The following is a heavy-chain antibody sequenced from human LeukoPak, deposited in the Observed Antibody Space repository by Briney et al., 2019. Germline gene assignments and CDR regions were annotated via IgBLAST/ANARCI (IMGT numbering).Heavy chain of an antibody. CDR1: EFTFSSYA. CDR3: ANSYYDSSGYYYEGPPFDY. CDR2: ISGSGGST. J-gene: IGHJ4*02. V-gene: IGHV3-23*01. Sequence: AGGSLRLSCAASEFTFSSYAMSWVRQAPGKGLEWVSAISGSGGSTYYADSVKGRFTISRDNSKNTLYLQMNSLRAEDTAVYYCANSYYDSSGYYYEGPPFDYWGQGTLVTVSS. D-gene: IGHD3-22*01.